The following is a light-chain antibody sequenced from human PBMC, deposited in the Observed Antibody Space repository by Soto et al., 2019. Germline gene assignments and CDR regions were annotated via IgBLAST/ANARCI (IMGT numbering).Light chain of an antibody. CDR2: DVS. Sequence: QSALTQPASVSGSPGQSITISCTGTSSDVGAYNYVSWFQQHPGKAPKLMIYDVSNRPSGVSNRFSGSKSGNTASLTISGLQAEDEADYYCCSYTTSSTYVFGIGTKHRP. CDR3: CSYTTSSTYV. V-gene: IGLV2-14*01. J-gene: IGLJ1*01. CDR1: SSDVGAYNY.